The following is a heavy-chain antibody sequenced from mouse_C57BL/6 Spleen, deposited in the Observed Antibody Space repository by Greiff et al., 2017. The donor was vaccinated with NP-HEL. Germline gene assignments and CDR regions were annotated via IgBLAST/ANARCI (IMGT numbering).Heavy chain of an antibody. D-gene: IGHD2-4*01. CDR2: IYPGDGDT. CDR1: GYAFSSSW. V-gene: IGHV1-82*01. CDR3: ARLLYDYGPY. J-gene: IGHJ3*01. Sequence: VQLQQSGPELVKPGASVKISCKASGYAFSSSWMNWVKQRPGKGLEWIGRIYPGDGDTTYNGKFKGKATLTADKSSSTAYMQLSSLTSEDSAVYFCARLLYDYGPYWGQGTLVTVSA.